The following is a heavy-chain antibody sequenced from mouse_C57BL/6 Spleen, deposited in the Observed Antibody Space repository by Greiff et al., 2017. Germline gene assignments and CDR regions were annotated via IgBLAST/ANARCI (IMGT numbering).Heavy chain of an antibody. Sequence: QVQLKESGPGLVQPSQSLSITCTVSGFSLTSYGVHWVRQSPGKGLEWLGVIWSGGSTDYNAAFISRLSISKDNSKSQVFFKMNSLQADDTARYYGARKGGSYARDYWGQGTSVTVSS. V-gene: IGHV2-2*01. CDR3: ARKGGSYARDY. CDR2: IWSGGST. J-gene: IGHJ4*01. CDR1: GFSLTSYG.